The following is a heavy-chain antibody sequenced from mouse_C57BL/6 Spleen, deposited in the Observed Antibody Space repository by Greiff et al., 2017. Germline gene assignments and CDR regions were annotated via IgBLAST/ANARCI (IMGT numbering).Heavy chain of an antibody. CDR1: GYTFTDYY. CDR3: AREGRPVYYFDY. CDR2: IYPGSGNT. Sequence: VQLQQSGAELVRPGASVKLSCKASGYTFTDYYINWVKQRPGQGLEWIARIYPGSGNTYYNEKFKGKATLTAEKSSSTAYMQRSSLTSEDSAVYFCAREGRPVYYFDYWGQGTTLTVSS. V-gene: IGHV1-76*01. J-gene: IGHJ2*01.